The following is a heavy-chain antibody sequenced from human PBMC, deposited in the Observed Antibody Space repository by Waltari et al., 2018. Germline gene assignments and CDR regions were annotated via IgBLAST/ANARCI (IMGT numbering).Heavy chain of an antibody. D-gene: IGHD5-18*01. CDR2: IYTSGST. CDR3: ARGPPIQLWLHGGYYYMDV. J-gene: IGHJ6*03. Sequence: QVQLQESGPGLVKPSETLSLTCTVSGGSISSYYRRWIRRPAGKGREVIGRIYTSGSTNYHPSLKSRVTMSVDTSKNQFSLKLSSVTAADTAVYYCARGPPIQLWLHGGYYYMDVWGKGTTVTISS. V-gene: IGHV4-4*07. CDR1: GGSISSYY.